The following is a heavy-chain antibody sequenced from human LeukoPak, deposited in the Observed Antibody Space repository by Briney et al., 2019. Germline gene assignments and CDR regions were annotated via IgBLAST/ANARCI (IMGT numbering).Heavy chain of an antibody. D-gene: IGHD4-17*01. J-gene: IGHJ4*02. CDR3: AKDINDYGDAYLDY. Sequence: GRSLRLSCAASGFTFDDYAMHWVRQAPGKGLEWVSGISWNSGSIGYADSVKGRFTISRDNAKNSLYLQMNSLRAEDTALYYCAKDINDYGDAYLDYWGQGTLVTVSS. CDR2: ISWNSGSI. CDR1: GFTFDDYA. V-gene: IGHV3-9*01.